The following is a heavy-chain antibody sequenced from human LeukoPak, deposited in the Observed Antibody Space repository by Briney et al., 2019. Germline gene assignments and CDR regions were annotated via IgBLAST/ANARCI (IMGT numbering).Heavy chain of an antibody. CDR1: GYTFISYS. J-gene: IGHJ4*02. Sequence: SVKVSCKASGYTFISYSMSWVRQAPGQGLEWMGGIIPIFGTANYAQKFQGRVTSTADGSTATAYMDRRGRGSEDTPGYYCGRLIRSGGSCYVDYWERGTLVTVSS. D-gene: IGHD2-15*01. CDR2: IIPIFGTA. V-gene: IGHV1-69*13. CDR3: GRLIRSGGSCYVDY.